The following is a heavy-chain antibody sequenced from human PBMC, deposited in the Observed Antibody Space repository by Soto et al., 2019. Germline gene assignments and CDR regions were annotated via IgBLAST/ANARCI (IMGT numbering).Heavy chain of an antibody. CDR2: IYWDDDK. J-gene: IGHJ4*02. V-gene: IGHV2-5*02. CDR1: GFSLSTTGVA. Sequence: QITLKESGPTLVRPTQTLTLTCTFSGFSLSTTGVAVACIRQPPGEALEWLALIYWDDDKRYNSSLKSRLTITKDTSRDQVVLAMTNMDPMDTATYFCAHSQRGPRDFWGPGILVTVSS. CDR3: AHSQRGPRDF. D-gene: IGHD5-12*01.